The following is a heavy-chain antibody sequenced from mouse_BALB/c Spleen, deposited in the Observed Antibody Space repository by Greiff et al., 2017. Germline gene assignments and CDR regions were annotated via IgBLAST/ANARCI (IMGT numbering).Heavy chain of an antibody. V-gene: IGHV5-9-3*01. J-gene: IGHJ2*01. CDR3: TRQEDVRRFDY. Sequence: EVKVVESGGGLVKPGGSLKLSCAASGFTFSSYAMSWVRQTPEKRLEWVATISSGGSYTYYPDSVKGRFTISRDNAKNTLYLQMSSLRSEDTARYYSTRQEDVRRFDYWGQGTTLTVSS. CDR2: ISSGGSYT. CDR1: GFTFSSYA.